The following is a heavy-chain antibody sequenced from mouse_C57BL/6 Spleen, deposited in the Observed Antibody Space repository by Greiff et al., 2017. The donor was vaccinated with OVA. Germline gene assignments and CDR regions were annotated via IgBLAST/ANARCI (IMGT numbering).Heavy chain of an antibody. V-gene: IGHV1-15*01. CDR2: IDPETGGP. Sequence: QVQLQQSGAELVRPGASVTLSCKASGYTFTDYEMHWVKQTPVHGLEWIGAIDPETGGPAYNQKFKGKAILTADKSSSTAYMELRSLTSEDSAVYYCTRGRDEAYAMDYWGQGTSVTVSS. CDR3: TRGRDEAYAMDY. CDR1: GYTFTDYE. J-gene: IGHJ4*01.